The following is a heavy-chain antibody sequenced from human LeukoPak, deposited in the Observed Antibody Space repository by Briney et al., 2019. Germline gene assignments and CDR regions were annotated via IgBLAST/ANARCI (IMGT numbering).Heavy chain of an antibody. CDR3: ARTDVDTAGGWFDY. J-gene: IGHJ4*02. Sequence: PGGSLRLSCAASGFTFSSYAMSWVRQAPGKGLGWVSAISGSGGSTYYADSVKGRFTISRDNSKNTLYLQMNSLRAEDTAVYYCARTDVDTAGGWFDYWGQGTLVTVSS. CDR1: GFTFSSYA. D-gene: IGHD5-18*01. V-gene: IGHV3-23*01. CDR2: ISGSGGST.